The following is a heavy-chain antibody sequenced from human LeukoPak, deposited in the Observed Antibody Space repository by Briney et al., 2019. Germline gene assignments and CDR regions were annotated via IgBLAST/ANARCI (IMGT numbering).Heavy chain of an antibody. CDR2: IIPMLGTP. V-gene: IGHV1-69*13. CDR3: ARGYSYEYYYYGMDV. D-gene: IGHD5-18*01. J-gene: IGHJ6*02. Sequence: SVTVSCKASGGTFRSYAINWVRQAPGQGLEWMGGIIPMLGTPNYAQKFQGRVTVTADESTSTAYMELRSLRSDDTAVYYCARGYSYEYYYYGMDVWGQGTTVTVSS. CDR1: GGTFRSYA.